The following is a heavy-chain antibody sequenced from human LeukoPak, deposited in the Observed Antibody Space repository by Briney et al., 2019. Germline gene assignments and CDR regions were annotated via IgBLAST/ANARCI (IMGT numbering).Heavy chain of an antibody. Sequence: ASVKVSCKASGYTFTGYYMHWVRQAPGQGLEWMGWINPNSGGTNYAQKLQGRVTMTTDTSTSTAYMELRSLRSDDTAVYYCARGHDCSSSSCYYYGMDVWGQGTTVTVS. D-gene: IGHD2-2*01. V-gene: IGHV1-2*02. CDR1: GYTFTGYY. J-gene: IGHJ6*02. CDR3: ARGHDCSSSSCYYYGMDV. CDR2: INPNSGGT.